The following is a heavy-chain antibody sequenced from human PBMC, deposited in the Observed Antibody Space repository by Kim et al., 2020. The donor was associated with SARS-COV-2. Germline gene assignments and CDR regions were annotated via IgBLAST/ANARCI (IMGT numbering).Heavy chain of an antibody. V-gene: IGHV3-15*01. CDR3: TTELYYDILTGYFFWFDP. Sequence: KGRFTISRDDSKNTLYLQMNSLKTEDTAVYYCTTELYYDILTGYFFWFDPWGQGTLVTVSS. J-gene: IGHJ5*02. D-gene: IGHD3-9*01.